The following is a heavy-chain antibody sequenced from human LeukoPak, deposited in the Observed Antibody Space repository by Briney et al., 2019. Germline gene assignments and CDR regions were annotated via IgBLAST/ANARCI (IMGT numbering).Heavy chain of an antibody. V-gene: IGHV3-23*01. CDR2: ISASGDRT. D-gene: IGHD6-13*01. J-gene: IGHJ6*02. CDR3: VLRKTCASSRYFYYSMDV. Sequence: GGSLRLSCAVSGITFSSYAMNWVRQAPGKGLEWVSDISASGDRTNYADSVKGQFAISRDNSKNTLYLQLNSLRAVDTAVYYCVLRKTCASSRYFYYSMDVWGQGITVTVSS. CDR1: GITFSSYA.